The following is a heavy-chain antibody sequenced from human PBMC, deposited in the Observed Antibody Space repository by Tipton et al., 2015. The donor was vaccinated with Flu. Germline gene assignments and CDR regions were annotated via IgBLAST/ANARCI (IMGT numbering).Heavy chain of an antibody. Sequence: SLRLSCAASGFTFSSYEMNWVRQAPGKGLEWVSYISSSGSTIYYADSVKGRFTISRDNAKNSLYLQMNSLRAEDTAVYYCAREFFDSPMDVWGQGTTVTVSS. CDR2: ISSSGSTI. CDR3: AREFFDSPMDV. V-gene: IGHV3-48*03. J-gene: IGHJ6*02. CDR1: GFTFSSYE. D-gene: IGHD5/OR15-5a*01.